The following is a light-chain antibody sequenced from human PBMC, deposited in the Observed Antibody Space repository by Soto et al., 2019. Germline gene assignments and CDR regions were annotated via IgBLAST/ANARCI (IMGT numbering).Light chain of an antibody. CDR2: KAS. V-gene: IGKV1-5*03. Sequence: DIQMTQSPSTLSASVGDRVTITCRASQSISSWLAWYQQKPGKAPKLLIYKASSLESGVPSRFSGSGSGTEFTLTISSLQPDDFATDYCQQYNSYAVTFGQGTTVEIK. CDR1: QSISSW. CDR3: QQYNSYAVT. J-gene: IGKJ1*01.